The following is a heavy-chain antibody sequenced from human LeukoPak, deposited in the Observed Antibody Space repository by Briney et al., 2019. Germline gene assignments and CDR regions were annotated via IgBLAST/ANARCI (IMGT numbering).Heavy chain of an antibody. D-gene: IGHD5-24*01. J-gene: IGHJ4*02. V-gene: IGHV3-7*01. Sequence: ETLSLTCAVYGGSFSGYYWSWIRQPPGKGLEWVASINPDGSQKLYVDSVKGRFTISRDNTKSSLYLQMNSLGAEDTAMYYCAKLLGTATTYDSWGQGTRVTVSS. CDR1: GGSFSGYY. CDR3: AKLLGTATTYDS. CDR2: INPDGSQK.